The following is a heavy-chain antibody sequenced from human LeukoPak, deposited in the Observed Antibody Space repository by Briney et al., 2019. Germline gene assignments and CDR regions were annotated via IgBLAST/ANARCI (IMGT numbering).Heavy chain of an antibody. J-gene: IGHJ3*02. D-gene: IGHD3-22*01. CDR1: GYTFTGYY. CDR2: INPNSGGT. Sequence: APVKVSCKASGYTFTGYYMHWVRQAPGQGLEGMGWINPNSGGTNYAQKFQGWVTMTRDTSISTAYMELSRLRSDDTAVYYCARSGYYYDSSGLADAFDIWGQGTMVTVSS. V-gene: IGHV1-2*04. CDR3: ARSGYYYDSSGLADAFDI.